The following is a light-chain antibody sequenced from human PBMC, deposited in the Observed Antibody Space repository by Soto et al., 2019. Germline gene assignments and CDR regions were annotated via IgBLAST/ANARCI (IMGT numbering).Light chain of an antibody. CDR2: AAS. CDR3: QKYNSAPLT. J-gene: IGKJ1*01. CDR1: QGISNY. Sequence: DIQMTQSPSSLSASVGDRVTITCLASQGISNYLAWYQQKPGKVPKLLIYAASTLQSGVPSRFSGSGSGTDFTLNISSLQPEDVATYYCQKYNSAPLTFGQGTKVEIK. V-gene: IGKV1-27*01.